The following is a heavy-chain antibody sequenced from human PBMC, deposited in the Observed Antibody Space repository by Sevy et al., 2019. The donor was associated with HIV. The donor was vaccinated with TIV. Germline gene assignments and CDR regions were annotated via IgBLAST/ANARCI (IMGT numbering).Heavy chain of an antibody. CDR2: ISYDASNK. D-gene: IGHD3-3*01. CDR1: GFTFSNYG. J-gene: IGHJ3*02. CDR3: ANDPVFGLLIHKGQDSFHI. Sequence: GGSLRLSCEASGFTFSNYGMHWVRQAPGKGLEWVALISYDASNKYYGDSINGRFTISRDNSKNTLYLQMNSLRGEDTAVHYCANDPVFGLLIHKGQDSFHIWGQGTMVTVS. V-gene: IGHV3-30*18.